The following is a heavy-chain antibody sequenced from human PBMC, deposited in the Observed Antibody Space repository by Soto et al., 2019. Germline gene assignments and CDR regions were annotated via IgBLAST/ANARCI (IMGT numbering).Heavy chain of an antibody. CDR3: TRRARIGKQLWLPFDS. CDR2: MNPNSGNT. CDR1: GYTFSSND. V-gene: IGHV1-8*01. Sequence: ASVKVSCKASGYTFSSNDINWVRQAPGQGLEWMGWMNPNSGNTAYAQKFQGRVTMTGDTTTNTAYMELSSLTSADTAVYYCTRRARIGKQLWLPFDSWAQGTLVTVSS. D-gene: IGHD3-22*01. J-gene: IGHJ4*02.